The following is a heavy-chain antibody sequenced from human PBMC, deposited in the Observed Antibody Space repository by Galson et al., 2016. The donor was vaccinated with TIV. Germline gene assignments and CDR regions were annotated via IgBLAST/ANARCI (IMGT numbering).Heavy chain of an antibody. Sequence: ETLSLTCTVSGGSISSGSYYWTWIRQPPGKGLEWVGYIYYSGGTNYNPSLKSRVTISVDTSKNQFSLNLSSVTAADTAVYYCAREVYYFDRSGYYFDQWGQGTQVSVSS. J-gene: IGHJ4*02. CDR1: GGSISSGSYY. CDR3: AREVYYFDRSGYYFDQ. CDR2: IYYSGGT. V-gene: IGHV4-61*01. D-gene: IGHD3-22*01.